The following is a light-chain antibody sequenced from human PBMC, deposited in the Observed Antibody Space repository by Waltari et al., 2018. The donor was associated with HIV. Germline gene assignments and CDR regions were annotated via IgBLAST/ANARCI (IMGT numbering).Light chain of an antibody. CDR3: MQALQTPWT. J-gene: IGKJ1*01. V-gene: IGKV2-28*01. CDR1: QSLLHSNGFKY. CDR2: LGS. Sequence: DIVMTQSPLSLPVTPGEPASISCMSSQSLLHSNGFKYLDGYRQKPGQSPQLLIYLGSNLARGVPDRFSGSGSGTDFTLTISRVEAEDVGVYDCMQALQTPWTFGQGTKVQIK.